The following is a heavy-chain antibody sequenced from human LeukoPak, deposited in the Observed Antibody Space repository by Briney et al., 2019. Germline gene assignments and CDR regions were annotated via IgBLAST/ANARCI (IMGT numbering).Heavy chain of an antibody. CDR3: ASYPRYSSTPPFDY. Sequence: GATVKVSCKASGDTFTGYYMHWVRQAPGQGLEWMGWINLNTGETNSAQKFQGRVTMTRDTTINTAYMELTRLTSDDTAVYYCASYPRYSSTPPFDYWGQGTLVTVSS. V-gene: IGHV1-2*02. CDR1: GDTFTGYY. J-gene: IGHJ4*02. CDR2: INLNTGET. D-gene: IGHD2-2*01.